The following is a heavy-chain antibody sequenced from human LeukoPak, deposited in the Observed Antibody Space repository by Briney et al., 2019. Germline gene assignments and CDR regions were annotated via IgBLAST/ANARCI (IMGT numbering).Heavy chain of an antibody. Sequence: SETLSLTCAVYGGSFSGYYWSWIRQPPGKGLEWIGEINHSGSTYYNPSLKSRVTISVDTSKNQFSLKLSSVTAADTAVYYCARVKYRSSWYEGDWFDPWGQGTLVTVSS. D-gene: IGHD6-13*01. CDR1: GGSFSGYY. CDR2: INHSGST. CDR3: ARVKYRSSWYEGDWFDP. J-gene: IGHJ5*02. V-gene: IGHV4-34*01.